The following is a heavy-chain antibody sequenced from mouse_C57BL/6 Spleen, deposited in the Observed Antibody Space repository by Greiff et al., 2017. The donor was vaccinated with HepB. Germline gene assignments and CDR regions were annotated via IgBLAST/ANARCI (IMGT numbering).Heavy chain of an antibody. V-gene: IGHV1-76*01. Sequence: VQLQQSGAELVRPGASVKLSCKASGYTFTDYYINWVKQRPGQGLEWIARIYPGSGNTYYNEKFKGKATLTAEKSSSTAYMQLSRLTSEVSAVYFCARAYGYDGFDYWGQGTTLTVSS. CDR2: IYPGSGNT. J-gene: IGHJ2*01. CDR3: ARAYGYDGFDY. D-gene: IGHD2-2*01. CDR1: GYTFTDYY.